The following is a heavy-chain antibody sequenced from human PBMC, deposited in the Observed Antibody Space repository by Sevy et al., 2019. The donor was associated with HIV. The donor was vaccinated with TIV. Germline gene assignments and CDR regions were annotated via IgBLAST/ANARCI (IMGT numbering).Heavy chain of an antibody. CDR1: GFTFGSYW. CDR3: TRDGFYYDRSGYYNFDH. J-gene: IGHJ4*02. Sequence: GGSLRLSCAASGFTFGSYWMHWVRQAPGKGLMWVSRINSDETSTRYADSVKGRFTVSRDNAKNVLYLQMNSLRVEDTATYYCTRDGFYYDRSGYYNFDHWGQGSLVTVSS. CDR2: INSDETST. D-gene: IGHD3-22*01. V-gene: IGHV3-74*01.